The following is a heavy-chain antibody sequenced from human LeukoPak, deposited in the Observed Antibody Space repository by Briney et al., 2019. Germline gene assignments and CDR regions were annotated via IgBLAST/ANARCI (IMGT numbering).Heavy chain of an antibody. CDR1: GFTFSSYG. D-gene: IGHD2-8*02. J-gene: IGHJ4*02. V-gene: IGHV3-30*02. CDR3: ARDRAVVWGFDY. Sequence: PGGSLRLSCAASGFTFSSYGMHWVRQAPGKGLEWVAFIRYDGSNKYYADSVKGRFTISRDNSKNTLNLQMNSLRAEDTAVYYCARDRAVVWGFDYWGQGTLVTVSS. CDR2: IRYDGSNK.